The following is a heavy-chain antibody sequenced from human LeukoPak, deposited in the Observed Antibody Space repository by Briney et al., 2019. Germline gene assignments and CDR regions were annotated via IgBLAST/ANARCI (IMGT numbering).Heavy chain of an antibody. CDR3: AKGQACSSTSCYAGIPYYYYYMDV. D-gene: IGHD2-2*01. CDR2: IRYDGSNK. Sequence: GGSLRLSCAASGFTFSSYGMHWVRQAPGKGLEWVAFIRYDGSNKYYADSVKGRFTISRDNSKNTLYLQMNSLRAEDTAVYYYAKGQACSSTSCYAGIPYYYYYMDVWGKGTTVTISS. J-gene: IGHJ6*03. V-gene: IGHV3-30*02. CDR1: GFTFSSYG.